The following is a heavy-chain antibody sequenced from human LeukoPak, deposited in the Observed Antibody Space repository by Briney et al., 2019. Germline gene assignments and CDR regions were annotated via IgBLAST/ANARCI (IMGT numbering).Heavy chain of an antibody. CDR3: ARTRGSHISMAYLDY. Sequence: ASVKVSCKASGGTFSSYAISWVRQAPGQGLEWMGWINPNNGDTNYAQNFQGRVTMTRDTSISTAYMEVSSLRSDDTAVYYCARTRGSHISMAYLDYWGQGTLVTVSS. CDR2: INPNNGDT. CDR1: GGTFSSYA. D-gene: IGHD2-21*01. V-gene: IGHV1-2*02. J-gene: IGHJ4*02.